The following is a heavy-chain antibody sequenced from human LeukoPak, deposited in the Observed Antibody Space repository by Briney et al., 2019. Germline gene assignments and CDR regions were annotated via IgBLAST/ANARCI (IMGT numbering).Heavy chain of an antibody. CDR2: FIPIFGSA. CDR1: GGTFSSFA. CDR3: ARAHVVVLGGALGGMDV. D-gene: IGHD3-10*01. V-gene: IGHV1-69*13. Sequence: ASVKVSFKASGGTFSSFAISWVRQAPGQGLEWMGGFIPIFGSAKYAQKFQGRVTITADESTSTAYMELSSLRSDDTAVYYCARAHVVVLGGALGGMDVWGQGTTVTVSS. J-gene: IGHJ6*02.